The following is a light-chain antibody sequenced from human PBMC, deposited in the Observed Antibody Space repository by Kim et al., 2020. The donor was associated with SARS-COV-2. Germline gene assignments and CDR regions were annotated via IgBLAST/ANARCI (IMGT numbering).Light chain of an antibody. Sequence: QPVLTQSPSASASLGASVKLTCTLSSGHSSYAIAWHQQQPEKGPRYLMKLNSDGSHSKGDGIPDRFSGSSSGAERYLTISSLQSEDEADYYCHTWGTGVVFGGGTQLTVL. J-gene: IGLJ2*01. V-gene: IGLV4-69*01. CDR1: SGHSSYA. CDR2: LNSDGSH. CDR3: HTWGTGVV.